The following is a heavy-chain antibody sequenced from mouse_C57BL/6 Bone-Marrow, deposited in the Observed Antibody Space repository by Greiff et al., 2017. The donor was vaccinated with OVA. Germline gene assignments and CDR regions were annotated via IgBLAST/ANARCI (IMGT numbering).Heavy chain of an antibody. CDR3: ARERAGPDY. V-gene: IGHV1-55*01. Sequence: VQLKEPGAELVKPGASVKMSCKASGYTFTSYWITWVKQRPGQGLEWIGDIYPGSGSTNYNEKFKSKATMTVDTSSSTAYMQLSSLTAEDSAVYYCARERAGPDYWGQGTTLTVSS. CDR2: IYPGSGST. D-gene: IGHD4-1*01. CDR1: GYTFTSYW. J-gene: IGHJ2*01.